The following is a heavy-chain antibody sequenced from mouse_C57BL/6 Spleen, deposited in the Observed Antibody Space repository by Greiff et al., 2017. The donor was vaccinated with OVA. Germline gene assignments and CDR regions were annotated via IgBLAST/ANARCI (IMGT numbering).Heavy chain of an antibody. CDR1: GYTFTSYW. J-gene: IGHJ2*01. Sequence: QVQLQQPGAELVRPGSSVKLSCKASGYTFTSYWMHWVKQRPIHGLEWIGNIDPSDSETHYNQKFKDKATLTVDKSSSTAYMQLSSLTSEDSAVYYCARRKDDYGSSALDYWGQGTTLTVSS. CDR2: IDPSDSET. CDR3: ARRKDDYGSSALDY. D-gene: IGHD1-1*01. V-gene: IGHV1-52*01.